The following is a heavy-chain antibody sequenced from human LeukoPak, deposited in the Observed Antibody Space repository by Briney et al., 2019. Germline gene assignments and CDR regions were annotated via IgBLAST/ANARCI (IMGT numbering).Heavy chain of an antibody. CDR3: TISDDSGKYYGKYFQH. CDR2: IKSSGTTI. Sequence: GGSLRLSCAASGFTFSDYYMSWIRQSPGRGLEWISYIKSSGTTIYYADSVKGRFTISRDNARNSVFLQMNSLRAEDTAVYYCTISDDSGKYYGKYFQHWGQGALVTVSS. D-gene: IGHD1-26*01. CDR1: GFTFSDYY. J-gene: IGHJ1*01. V-gene: IGHV3-11*01.